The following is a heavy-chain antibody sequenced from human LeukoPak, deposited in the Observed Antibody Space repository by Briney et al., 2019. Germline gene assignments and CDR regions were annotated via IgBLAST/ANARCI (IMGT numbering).Heavy chain of an antibody. CDR3: AKDYAVGSIDY. J-gene: IGHJ4*02. Sequence: GGTLRLSCAASVFTFSSYSMSWVRHAPGKGLEGVSSISSSGGNTYYADSVKGRFTISRDNPKNTLYLQMNSLRAEDTAVYYCAKDYAVGSIDYWGQGTLVTVSS. CDR2: ISSSGGNT. D-gene: IGHD3-16*01. V-gene: IGHV3-23*01. CDR1: VFTFSSYS.